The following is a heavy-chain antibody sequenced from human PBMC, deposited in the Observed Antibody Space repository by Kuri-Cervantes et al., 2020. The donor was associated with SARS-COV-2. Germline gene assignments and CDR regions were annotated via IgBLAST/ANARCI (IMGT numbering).Heavy chain of an antibody. V-gene: IGHV3-48*01. J-gene: IGHJ6*02. D-gene: IGHD3-10*01. Sequence: GESLKISCTASGFSFSSYSFIWVCQAPGKGLEWVSYNDTRSSNINYADAVKGRFTISRDNFKNSLYLQFNTLRVEDTAVYYCARVQGLAPRSPLWFGVPTGGGLDVWGQGTTVTVSS. CDR3: ARVQGLAPRSPLWFGVPTGGGLDV. CDR1: GFSFSSYS. CDR2: NDTRSSNI.